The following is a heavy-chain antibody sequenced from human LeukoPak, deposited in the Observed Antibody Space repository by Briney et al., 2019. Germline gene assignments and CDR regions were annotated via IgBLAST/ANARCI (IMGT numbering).Heavy chain of an antibody. CDR3: ARVVVVPAYYYYYYMDV. J-gene: IGHJ6*03. CDR2: IYPGDSDT. V-gene: IGHV5-51*01. CDR1: GYSFTSYW. Sequence: GESLKISCKGSGYSFTSYWIGWVRQMPGKGLEWMGIIYPGDSDTRYSPSFQGQVTISADKSISTAYLQWSSLKASDTAMYYCARVVVVPAYYYYYYMDVWGKGTTVTVSS. D-gene: IGHD2-2*01.